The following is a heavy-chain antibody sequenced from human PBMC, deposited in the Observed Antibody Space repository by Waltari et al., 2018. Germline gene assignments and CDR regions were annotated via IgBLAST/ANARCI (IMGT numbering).Heavy chain of an antibody. D-gene: IGHD5-18*01. CDR3: ARQNIHSYGYGYFDF. J-gene: IGHJ4*02. Sequence: EVPLEQSGAAVKQPGESLKISCNGSGYIFAKYWICWVCQMPGKGLEWMGVIYPGDSNTKYSLSFQGQVTISADTSISTAYLQWSSLKASDTAIYFCARQNIHSYGYGYFDFWGQGTLVTVSS. CDR2: IYPGDSNT. CDR1: GYIFAKYW. V-gene: IGHV5-51*01.